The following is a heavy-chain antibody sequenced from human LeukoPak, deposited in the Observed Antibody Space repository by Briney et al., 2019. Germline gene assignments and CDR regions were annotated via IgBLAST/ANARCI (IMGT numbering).Heavy chain of an antibody. CDR2: ISSRSSTI. J-gene: IGHJ4*02. CDR1: GFTFSSYS. D-gene: IGHD3-10*01. Sequence: GGSLRLSCAASGFTFSSYSMNWVRQAPGEGLEWVSYISSRSSTIYYADSVKGRFTISRDNAKNSLYLQMNSLRDEDTAVYYCARDLVLWFGELPLDYWGQGTLVTVSS. V-gene: IGHV3-48*02. CDR3: ARDLVLWFGELPLDY.